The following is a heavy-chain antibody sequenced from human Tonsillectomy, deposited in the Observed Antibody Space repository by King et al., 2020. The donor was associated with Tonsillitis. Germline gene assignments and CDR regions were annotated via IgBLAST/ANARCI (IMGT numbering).Heavy chain of an antibody. D-gene: IGHD3-22*01. CDR1: GFTFSGYG. CDR2: ISYDGSNK. CDR3: AKLGYWGDSSGKPHIADY. V-gene: IGHV3-30*18. J-gene: IGHJ4*02. Sequence: VQLVESGGGVVQPGRSLRLSCAASGFTFSGYGMHWVRQAPGKGLEWVAVISYDGSNKYYADSVQGRFTISRDNSKNTLYLQMNSLRAEDTAVFYCAKLGYWGDSSGKPHIADYWGQGTLVTVSS.